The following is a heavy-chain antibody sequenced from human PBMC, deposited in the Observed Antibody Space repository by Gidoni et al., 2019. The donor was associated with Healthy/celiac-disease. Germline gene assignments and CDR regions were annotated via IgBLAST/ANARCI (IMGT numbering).Heavy chain of an antibody. CDR1: GFPFSTYW. CDR3: ARDPSGDYGSYYLDY. V-gene: IGHV3-74*01. D-gene: IGHD4-17*01. CDR2: INTDGSST. Sequence: EVQLVESGGGLVHPGGSLRLSCAASGFPFSTYWMHWVRQAPGKGLVWVSVINTDGSSTTYADSVKGRFTISRDNAKNTLYLQMSSLRAEDTAVYFCARDPSGDYGSYYLDYWGQGTLVTVSS. J-gene: IGHJ4*02.